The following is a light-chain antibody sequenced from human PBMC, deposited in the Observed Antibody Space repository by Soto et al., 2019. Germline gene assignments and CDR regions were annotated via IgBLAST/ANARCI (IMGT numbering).Light chain of an antibody. J-gene: IGLJ2*01. CDR1: SSNIGNNY. CDR2: ENN. Sequence: QSALTQPPSVSAAPGQKVTISCSGSSSNIGNNYVSWYQQLPGTAPKLLIYENNKRPSGIPDRFSGSKSGTSGTLGITGLQTGDEADYYCGTWDSSLSAVVFGGGTKLTVL. V-gene: IGLV1-51*02. CDR3: GTWDSSLSAVV.